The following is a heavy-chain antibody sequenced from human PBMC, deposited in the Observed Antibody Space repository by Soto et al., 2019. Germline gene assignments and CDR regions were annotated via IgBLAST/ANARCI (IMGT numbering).Heavy chain of an antibody. CDR2: IGTAGDT. CDR1: GFTFSSYD. D-gene: IGHD3-22*01. J-gene: IGHJ3*02. Sequence: EVQLVESGGGLVQPGVSLRLSCAASGFTFSSYDMHWVRQATGKGLEWVSAIGTAGDTDYPGSVKCRLTISEENAKNSLYLQINSLRAGDTAVYYCARSTMIEGRAGGAFDIWGQGTMVTVSS. CDR3: ARSTMIEGRAGGAFDI. V-gene: IGHV3-13*01.